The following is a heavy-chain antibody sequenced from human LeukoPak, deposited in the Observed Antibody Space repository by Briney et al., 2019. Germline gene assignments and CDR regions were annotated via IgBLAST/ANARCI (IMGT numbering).Heavy chain of an antibody. Sequence: PGGSLRLSCAASGFTFSSYSMNWVRQAPGKGLEWVSSISSSSSYIYYADSVKGRFTISRDNAKNSLYLQMNSLRAEDTAVYYCARDATEQWLRSYYYYYMDVWGKGTTVTVSS. V-gene: IGHV3-21*01. D-gene: IGHD6-19*01. CDR3: ARDATEQWLRSYYYYYMDV. J-gene: IGHJ6*03. CDR1: GFTFSSYS. CDR2: ISSSSSYI.